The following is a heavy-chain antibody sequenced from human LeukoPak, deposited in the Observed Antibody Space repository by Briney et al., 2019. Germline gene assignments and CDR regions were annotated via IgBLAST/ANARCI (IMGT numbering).Heavy chain of an antibody. CDR3: AKDHCSSTSCSGYFDY. Sequence: GGSLRLSCAASGFTFSSYAMSWVRQAPGKGLEWVSTISGSGGSTYYADSVKGRFTISRDNSKNTLYLQMNSLRAEDTAVYYCAKDHCSSTSCSGYFDYWGQGTLVTVSS. CDR2: ISGSGGST. D-gene: IGHD2-2*01. V-gene: IGHV3-23*01. CDR1: GFTFSSYA. J-gene: IGHJ4*02.